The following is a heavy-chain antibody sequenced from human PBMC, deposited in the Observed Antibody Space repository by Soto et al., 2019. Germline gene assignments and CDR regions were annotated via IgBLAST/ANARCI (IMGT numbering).Heavy chain of an antibody. V-gene: IGHV1-18*01. Sequence: ASVKVSCKASGYTFTSYGISWVRQAPGQGLEWMGWISAYNGNTSYAQKLQGRATMTTDTSTSTAYMELRSLRSDDTAVYYCARSGYSSGWYEYWFDPWGQGTLVTVSS. D-gene: IGHD6-19*01. J-gene: IGHJ5*02. CDR2: ISAYNGNT. CDR3: ARSGYSSGWYEYWFDP. CDR1: GYTFTSYG.